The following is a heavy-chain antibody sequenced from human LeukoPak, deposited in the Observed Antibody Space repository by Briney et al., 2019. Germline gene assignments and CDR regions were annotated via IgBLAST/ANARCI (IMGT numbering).Heavy chain of an antibody. V-gene: IGHV3-33*01. CDR2: IWYDGSNK. D-gene: IGHD2-2*01. CDR1: GFTFSSYG. Sequence: GRSLRLSCAASGFTFSSYGMHWVRQAPGKGLEWVAVIWYDGSNKYYADSVKGRFTISRDNSKNTLYLQMNSLRAGDTAVYYCARTRQLLRRYDAFDIWGQGTMVTVSS. J-gene: IGHJ3*02. CDR3: ARTRQLLRRYDAFDI.